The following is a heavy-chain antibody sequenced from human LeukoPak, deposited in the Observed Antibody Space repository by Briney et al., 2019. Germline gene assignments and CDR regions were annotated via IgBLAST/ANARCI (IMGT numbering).Heavy chain of an antibody. CDR2: IIPIFGTA. D-gene: IGHD2-8*01. Sequence: ASVKVFCKASGGTFSSYAISWVRQAPGQGLEWMGGIIPIFGTANYAQKFQGRVTITTDESTSTAYMELSSLRSEDTAVYYCARAGSTYCTNGVCYGNWFDPWGQGTLVTVSS. V-gene: IGHV1-69*05. CDR3: ARAGSTYCTNGVCYGNWFDP. CDR1: GGTFSSYA. J-gene: IGHJ5*02.